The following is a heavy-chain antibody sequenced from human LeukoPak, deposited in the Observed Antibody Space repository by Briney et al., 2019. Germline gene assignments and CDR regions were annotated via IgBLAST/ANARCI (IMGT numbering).Heavy chain of an antibody. V-gene: IGHV3-23*01. CDR3: SKVLGMWLLMIGFDY. CDR1: GFTFSSYA. D-gene: IGHD3-22*01. CDR2: ISGSGGST. Sequence: GGSLRLSCAASGFTFSSYAMSWVRQAPGKGLEWVSAISGSGGSTYYADSVKGRFTISTDNSKNTPYLQMNSLRAEDTAVYYCSKVLGMWLLMIGFDYWGQGTMVTVSS. J-gene: IGHJ4*02.